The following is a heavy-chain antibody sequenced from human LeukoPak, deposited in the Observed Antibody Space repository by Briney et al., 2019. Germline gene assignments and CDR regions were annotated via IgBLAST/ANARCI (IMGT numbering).Heavy chain of an antibody. CDR3: AKDQRPRGYSFDY. D-gene: IGHD5-18*01. Sequence: GGSLRLSRAASGFTFSSYAMSWVRQAPGKGLEWVSAISGSGGSTYSADSVKGRFTISRDISKNTLYLQMNSLRAEDTAVYYCAKDQRPRGYSFDYWGQGTLVTVSS. V-gene: IGHV3-23*01. CDR1: GFTFSSYA. J-gene: IGHJ4*02. CDR2: ISGSGGST.